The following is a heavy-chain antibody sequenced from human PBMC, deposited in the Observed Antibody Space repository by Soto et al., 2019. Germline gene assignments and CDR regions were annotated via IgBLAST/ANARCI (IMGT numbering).Heavy chain of an antibody. CDR2: IYYSGST. CDR3: ASSFPAYSSSWFDP. V-gene: IGHV4-59*01. D-gene: IGHD6-13*01. J-gene: IGHJ5*02. CDR1: GGSISSYY. Sequence: SETLSLTCTVSGGSISSYYWSWIRQPPGKGLEWIGYIYYSGSTNYNPSLKSRVTISVDTSKNQFSLKLSSVTAADTAVYYCASSFPAYSSSWFDPCGQGTLVTVSS.